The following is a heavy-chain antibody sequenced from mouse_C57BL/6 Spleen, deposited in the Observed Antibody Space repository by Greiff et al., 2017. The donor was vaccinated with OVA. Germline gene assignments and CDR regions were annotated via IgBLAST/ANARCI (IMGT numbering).Heavy chain of an antibody. V-gene: IGHV5-4*03. CDR1: GFTFSSYA. J-gene: IGHJ1*03. D-gene: IGHD1-1*01. CDR3: ARGGVYYGSSYWYFDV. Sequence: EVKLVESGGGLVKPGGSLKLSCAASGFTFSSYAMSWVRQTPEKRLEWVATISDGGSYTYYPDNVKGRFTISRDNAKNNLYLQMSHLKSEDTAMYYCARGGVYYGSSYWYFDVWGTGTTVTVSS. CDR2: ISDGGSYT.